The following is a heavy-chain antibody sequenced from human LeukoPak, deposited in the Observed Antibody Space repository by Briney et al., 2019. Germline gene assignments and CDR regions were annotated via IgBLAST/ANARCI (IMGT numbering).Heavy chain of an antibody. J-gene: IGHJ5*02. D-gene: IGHD6-6*01. CDR1: GGSISTNNYY. CDR2: IYYDGRT. V-gene: IGHV4-39*01. CDR3: ARHRGSSSEFDP. Sequence: SETLSLTCTVSGGSISTNNYYWGWIRQPPGKGLEWIGHIYYDGRTYYNPSLKSRVTMSVDTSKNQFSLKLSSVTAADTAVYYCARHRGSSSEFDPWGLGTLVTISS.